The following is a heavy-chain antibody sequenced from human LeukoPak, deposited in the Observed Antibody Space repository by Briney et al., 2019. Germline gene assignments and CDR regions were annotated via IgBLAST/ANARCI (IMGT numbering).Heavy chain of an antibody. CDR1: GFTFSRYA. CDR2: INDNGGRT. D-gene: IGHD1-26*01. V-gene: IGHV3-64D*09. J-gene: IGHJ4*02. CDR3: VKDVGGSNAFDY. Sequence: VGSLRLSCSASGFTFSRYAMHWVRQDPGKGLEYVSGINDNGGRTHYGDSVKGRFSISRDNSKNTLHPQMSTLRAEDTALYYCVKDVGGSNAFDYWGQGILVTVA.